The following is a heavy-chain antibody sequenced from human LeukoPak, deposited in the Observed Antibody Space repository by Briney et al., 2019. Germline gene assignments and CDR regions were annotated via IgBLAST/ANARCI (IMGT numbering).Heavy chain of an antibody. CDR1: GFTVSSNY. CDR3: ARVRTYYYDSSGYYYGRQLSAYFDY. V-gene: IGHV3-66*01. CDR2: IYSGGST. J-gene: IGHJ4*02. D-gene: IGHD3-22*01. Sequence: GGSLRLSCAASGFTVSSNYMSWVRQAPGKGLEWVSVIYSGGSTYYADSVKGRFTISRDNSKNTLYLQMNSLRAEDTAVYYCARVRTYYYDSSGYYYGRQLSAYFDYWGQGTLVTVSS.